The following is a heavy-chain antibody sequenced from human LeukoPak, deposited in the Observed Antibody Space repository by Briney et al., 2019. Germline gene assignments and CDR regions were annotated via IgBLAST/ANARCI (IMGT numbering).Heavy chain of an antibody. Sequence: GGSLKISWKGSGSSFATYWIGGVRQMPGKGLEWMGVIYLGDSETTYSPAFQGQVTISADKSKSTAYLQWSSLKASDTAMYYCARQSSGSHYYYGMDVWGKGTKVAVSS. CDR2: IYLGDSET. D-gene: IGHD3-10*01. J-gene: IGHJ6*04. CDR3: ARQSSGSHYYYGMDV. CDR1: GSSFATYW. V-gene: IGHV5-51*01.